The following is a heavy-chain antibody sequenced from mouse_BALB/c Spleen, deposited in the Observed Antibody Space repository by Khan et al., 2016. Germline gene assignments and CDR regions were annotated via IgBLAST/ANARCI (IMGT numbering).Heavy chain of an antibody. J-gene: IGHJ4*01. D-gene: IGHD2-3*01. CDR3: ANDGPNYAIDY. CDR1: GYSITSDYA. V-gene: IGHV3-2*02. CDR2: IIYSGST. Sequence: EVQLQESGPGLMKPSQSLSLTCTVTGYSITSDYAWNWIRQFPGNKLEWMGYIIYSGSTTYTPSLKSRISITRDTSKNQFFLQLNSVTIEDTATXYCANDGPNYAIDYWGQGTSVTVSS.